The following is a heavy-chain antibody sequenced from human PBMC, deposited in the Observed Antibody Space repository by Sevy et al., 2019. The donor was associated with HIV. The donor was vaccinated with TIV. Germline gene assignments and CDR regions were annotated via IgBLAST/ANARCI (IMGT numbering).Heavy chain of an antibody. CDR1: GFTFTTYA. D-gene: IGHD3-16*01. V-gene: IGHV3-23*01. CDR2: ITGSGGAS. J-gene: IGHJ4*02. Sequence: GGSLRLSCAASGFTFTTYAMTWVRQGPRKGLEWVSSITGSGGASYYADSVKGRFTTSRDSSRNIVTLQMNWLRVEDTAVYYCVKARFVGGDWAGNFDYWGQGAMVTVSS. CDR3: VKARFVGGDWAGNFDY.